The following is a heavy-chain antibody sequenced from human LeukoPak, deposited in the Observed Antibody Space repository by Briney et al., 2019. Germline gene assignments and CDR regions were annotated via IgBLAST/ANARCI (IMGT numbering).Heavy chain of an antibody. CDR2: INQNSGGT. CDR1: GYTFTGYY. J-gene: IGHJ4*02. Sequence: ASVKVSCMPSGYTFTGYYMHWVRPAPRQGLEWMGWINQNSGGTNYAQKLQGRVTMTRDTSISTAYMELSSLRSEDTAVYYCARDPVDDDARLDYWGQGTLVTLSS. D-gene: IGHD2-2*01. CDR3: ARDPVDDDARLDY. V-gene: IGHV1-2*02.